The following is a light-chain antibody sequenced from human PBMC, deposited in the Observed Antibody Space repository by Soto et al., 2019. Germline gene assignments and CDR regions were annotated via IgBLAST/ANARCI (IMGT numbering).Light chain of an antibody. V-gene: IGKV1-12*01. CDR2: DAS. CDR3: QQANSLPYT. Sequence: DLQMTQSPSSVSASIGDRVTITCRASQGISNWLAWYQQKPGNAPKLLISDASALQSGVPSRFSGSGSGTDFTLTIHSLQPEDFAIYYCQQANSLPYTFGQGTKLEIK. J-gene: IGKJ2*01. CDR1: QGISNW.